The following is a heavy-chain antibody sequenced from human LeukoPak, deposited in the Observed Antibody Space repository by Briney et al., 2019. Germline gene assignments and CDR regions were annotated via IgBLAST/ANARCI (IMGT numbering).Heavy chain of an antibody. Sequence: GESLKISCKGSGYSFTSYWIGWVRQMPGKGLEWMGIIYPGDSDTRYSPSFQGQVTISADKSISTAYLQWSSLKASDTAMYYCARKKGRIAARHPLDYWGQGTLVTVSS. CDR1: GYSFTSYW. D-gene: IGHD6-6*01. CDR2: IYPGDSDT. V-gene: IGHV5-51*01. CDR3: ARKKGRIAARHPLDY. J-gene: IGHJ4*02.